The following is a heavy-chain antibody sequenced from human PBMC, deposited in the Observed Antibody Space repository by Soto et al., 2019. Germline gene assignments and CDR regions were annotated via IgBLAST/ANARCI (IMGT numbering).Heavy chain of an antibody. Sequence: QVQLVQSGAEVKKPGSSVKVSCKASGGTFSSYAISWVRQAPGQGLEWMGGIIPIFGTANYAQKFQGSVTITADESKSTAYMELRRLRSEDTAVYYCASLRTYYYDSSGYLGGWGQGTLVTVSS. D-gene: IGHD3-22*01. CDR2: IIPIFGTA. V-gene: IGHV1-69*01. J-gene: IGHJ4*02. CDR3: ASLRTYYYDSSGYLGG. CDR1: GGTFSSYA.